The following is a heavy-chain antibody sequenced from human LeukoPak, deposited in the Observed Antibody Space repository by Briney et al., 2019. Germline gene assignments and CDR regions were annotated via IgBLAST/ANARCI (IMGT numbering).Heavy chain of an antibody. CDR3: ARSYYYGSGSYYPFDY. J-gene: IGHJ4*02. CDR1: GLPLSRNG. CDR2: IWYDGSNK. Sequence: TGGGPGNSRAAAGLPLSRNGMHLVRQAPRKGLGWGGGIWYDGSNKYYADSVKGRFTISRDNSKNTLYLQMNSLRAEDTAVYYCARSYYYGSGSYYPFDYWGQGTLVTVSS. D-gene: IGHD3-10*01. V-gene: IGHV3-33*01.